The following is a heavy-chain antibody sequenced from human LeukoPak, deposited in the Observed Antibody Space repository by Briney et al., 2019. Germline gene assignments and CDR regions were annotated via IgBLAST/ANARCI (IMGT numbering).Heavy chain of an antibody. D-gene: IGHD6-13*01. Sequence: NPSETLSLTCVVSGGSVSSSKWWSWVRQPPGKGLEWIGQVYHDGGTKYNPSLKSRVTILVDKSKNQFSLKLSSVTAADTAVYYCARGGYSSSWAIDYWGQGTLVTVSS. CDR3: ARGGYSSSWAIDY. J-gene: IGHJ4*02. CDR2: VYHDGGT. CDR1: GGSVSSSKW. V-gene: IGHV4-4*02.